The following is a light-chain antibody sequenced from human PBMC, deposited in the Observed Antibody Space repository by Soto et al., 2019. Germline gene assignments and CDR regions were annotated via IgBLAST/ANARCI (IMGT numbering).Light chain of an antibody. Sequence: DTQMTQSPSTRSASVGDRVTITCRASQSINIWLAWYQQKPGRAPKLLIYKASTLESGVPSRFSGSGSGTEFTLTISSLQPDDFATYYCQQYNDYWTFGQGTKVDIK. V-gene: IGKV1-5*03. J-gene: IGKJ1*01. CDR3: QQYNDYWT. CDR1: QSINIW. CDR2: KAS.